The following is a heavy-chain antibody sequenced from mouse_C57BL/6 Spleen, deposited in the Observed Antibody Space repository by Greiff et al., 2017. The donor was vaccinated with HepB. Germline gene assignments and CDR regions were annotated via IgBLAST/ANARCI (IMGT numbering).Heavy chain of an antibody. D-gene: IGHD2-4*01. CDR3: ATRYDYDGYLFAY. Sequence: EVKVVESGGDLVKPGGSLKLSCAASGFTFSSYGMSWVRQTPDKRLEWVATISSGGSYTYYQDSVKGRFTISRDNAKYTLYLQMSSLKSEDTAMYSCATRYDYDGYLFAYWGQGTLVTVSA. J-gene: IGHJ3*01. CDR2: ISSGGSYT. CDR1: GFTFSSYG. V-gene: IGHV5-6*01.